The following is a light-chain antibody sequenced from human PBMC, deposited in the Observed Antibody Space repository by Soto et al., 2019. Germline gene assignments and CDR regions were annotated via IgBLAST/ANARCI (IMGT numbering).Light chain of an antibody. CDR1: SSDVGGSQH. J-gene: IGLJ3*02. Sequence: QSALTQPRSVSGSPGQSVTISCTGTSSDVGGSQHVSWYQQFPGKAPKLLIYDVNERPSGVPNRFSGSKSGNTASLTISGLQAEDVADYYCCSYAGSYSWVFGGGTKLTVL. V-gene: IGLV2-11*01. CDR2: DVN. CDR3: CSYAGSYSWV.